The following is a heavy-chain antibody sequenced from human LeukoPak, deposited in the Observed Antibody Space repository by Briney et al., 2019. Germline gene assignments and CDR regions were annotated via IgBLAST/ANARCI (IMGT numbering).Heavy chain of an antibody. J-gene: IGHJ4*02. D-gene: IGHD3-10*01. CDR1: GFTFDDDA. Sequence: GGSLRLSCAASGFTFDDDAMSWVRQAPGKGLEWVSGINWNGGSTGYADSVKGRFTTSRDNSKKSLYLQMNSLRAEDTALYYCARVGSYSFGDSFDYWGQGTLVTVSS. V-gene: IGHV3-20*04. CDR3: ARVGSYSFGDSFDY. CDR2: INWNGGST.